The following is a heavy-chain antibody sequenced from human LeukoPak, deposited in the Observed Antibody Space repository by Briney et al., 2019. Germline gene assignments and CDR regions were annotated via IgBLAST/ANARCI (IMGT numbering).Heavy chain of an antibody. CDR2: IKQDGSEK. CDR3: AKDSSYRAFDI. J-gene: IGHJ3*02. D-gene: IGHD3-16*02. CDR1: GFMFSSYW. V-gene: IGHV3-7*03. Sequence: GGSLRLSCAASGFMFSSYWMSWVRQAPGKGLEWVSNIKQDGSEKNYVDSVEGRFTISRDNAKNSLYLHMNSLRAEDTALYYCAKDSSYRAFDIWGQGTMVTVSS.